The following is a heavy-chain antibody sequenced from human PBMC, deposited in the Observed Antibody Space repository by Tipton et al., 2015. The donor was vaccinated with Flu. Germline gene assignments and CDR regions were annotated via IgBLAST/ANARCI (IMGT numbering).Heavy chain of an antibody. CDR3: ARGSGSGTYLIFDL. CDR1: GGSISSYY. D-gene: IGHD3-10*01. CDR2: IYTSGST. J-gene: IGHJ4*02. Sequence: LRLSCTVSGGSISSYYWAWIRQPAGKGLEWIGRIYTSGSTKYNPSLESRVTMSVDTSKNHFSLKLSSLTAADTAVYYCARGSGSGTYLIFDLWGQGILATVSS. V-gene: IGHV4-4*07.